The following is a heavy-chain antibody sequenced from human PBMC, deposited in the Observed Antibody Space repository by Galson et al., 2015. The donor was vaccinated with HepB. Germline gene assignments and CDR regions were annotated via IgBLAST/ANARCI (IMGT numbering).Heavy chain of an antibody. V-gene: IGHV1-18*04. J-gene: IGHJ4*02. CDR1: GFIFRNYG. D-gene: IGHD3-3*01. CDR2: ISAYDGRT. Sequence: SVKVSCKASGFIFRNYGFSWVRQAPGQGLEWMGWISAYDGRTNYAQKFQGRVTMTTDTSASTAYMELSSLRSEDTAVYYCARGGYVTIFGVVKKYYFDYWGQGTLVTVSS. CDR3: ARGGYVTIFGVVKKYYFDY.